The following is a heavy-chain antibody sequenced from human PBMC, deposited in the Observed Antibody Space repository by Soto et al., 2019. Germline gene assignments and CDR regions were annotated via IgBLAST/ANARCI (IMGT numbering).Heavy chain of an antibody. CDR1: GYTFTSYG. CDR3: ARDRSYYDYVWVSYRFNYYYYYGMDV. V-gene: IGHV1-18*04. D-gene: IGHD3-16*02. J-gene: IGHJ6*02. Sequence: ASVKVSCKASGYTFTSYGISWVRQAPGQGLEWMGWISAYNGNTNYAQKLQGRVTMTTDTSTSTAYMELRSLRSDDTAVYYCARDRSYYDYVWVSYRFNYYYYYGMDVWGQGTTVTVSS. CDR2: ISAYNGNT.